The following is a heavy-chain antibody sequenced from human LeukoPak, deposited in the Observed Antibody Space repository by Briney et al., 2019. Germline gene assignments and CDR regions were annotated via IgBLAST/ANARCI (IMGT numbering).Heavy chain of an antibody. CDR1: GGSISSSSYY. CDR3: ARDGAAAGTEGDYFDY. V-gene: IGHV4-61*02. CDR2: IYTSGST. J-gene: IGHJ4*02. D-gene: IGHD6-13*01. Sequence: PSETLSLTCTVSGGSISSSSYYWGWIRQPAGKGLEWIGRIYTSGSTNYNPSLKSRVTMSVDTSKNQFSLKLSSVTAADTAVYYCARDGAAAGTEGDYFDYWGQGTLVTVSS.